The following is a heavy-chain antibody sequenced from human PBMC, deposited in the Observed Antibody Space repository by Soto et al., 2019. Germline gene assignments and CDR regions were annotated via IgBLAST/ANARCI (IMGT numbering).Heavy chain of an antibody. CDR3: TRHSPAHDYGDSALDY. CDR2: IRSKANSYAT. CDR1: GFTFSGSA. Sequence: EVQLVESGGGLVQPGGSLKLSCAASGFTFSGSAMHWIRQASGKGLEWVGRIRSKANSYATAYAASVKGRYTISRDVSKNTAYLQMNSLKTEDTAVYYCTRHSPAHDYGDSALDYWGQGTLVTVSS. D-gene: IGHD4-17*01. J-gene: IGHJ4*02. V-gene: IGHV3-73*01.